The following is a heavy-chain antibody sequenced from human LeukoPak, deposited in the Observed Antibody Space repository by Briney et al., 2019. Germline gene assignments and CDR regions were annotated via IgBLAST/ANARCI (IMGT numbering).Heavy chain of an antibody. CDR3: ARGGVVVIKPLFDY. CDR1: GFTFSSYA. J-gene: IGHJ4*02. Sequence: GGSLRLSCAASGFTFSSYAMHWVRQAPGKGLEWVAVISYDGSNKYYADSVKGRFTISRDNSKNTLYLQMNSLRAEDTAVYYCARGGVVVIKPLFDYWGQGTLVTVSS. D-gene: IGHD3-22*01. CDR2: ISYDGSNK. V-gene: IGHV3-30-3*01.